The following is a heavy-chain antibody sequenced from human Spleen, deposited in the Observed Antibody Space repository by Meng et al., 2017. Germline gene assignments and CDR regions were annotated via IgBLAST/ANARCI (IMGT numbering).Heavy chain of an antibody. Sequence: SETLSLTCTVSGGSISSGSDYWSWIRQPAGKGLEYIGRIYISGSTNYNPSLKSRVTISEDTSKNQFSLKLSSVTAADSAVYYCARGPTTMAHDFDYWGQGTLVTVSS. V-gene: IGHV4-61*02. CDR3: ARGPTTMAHDFDY. J-gene: IGHJ4*02. D-gene: IGHD4-11*01. CDR1: GGSISSGSDY. CDR2: IYISGST.